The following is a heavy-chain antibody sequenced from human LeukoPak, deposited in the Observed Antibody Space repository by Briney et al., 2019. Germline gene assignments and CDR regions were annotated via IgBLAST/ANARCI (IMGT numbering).Heavy chain of an antibody. CDR1: GYSISSGYY. D-gene: IGHD1-26*01. Sequence: PSETLSPTCAVSGYSISSGYYWGWIRQPPGKGLEWIGSIYHSGSTYYNPSLKSRVTISVDTSKNQFSLKLSSATAADTAVYYCARASGLGGSSSGAWGAIFDYWGQGTLVTVSS. V-gene: IGHV4-38-2*01. CDR3: ARASGLGGSSSGAWGAIFDY. CDR2: IYHSGST. J-gene: IGHJ4*02.